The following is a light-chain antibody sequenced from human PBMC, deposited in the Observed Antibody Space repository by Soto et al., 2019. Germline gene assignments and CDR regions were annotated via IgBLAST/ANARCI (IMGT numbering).Light chain of an antibody. CDR1: QSVSSY. V-gene: IGKV3-11*01. CDR3: QQRTNWPMYT. J-gene: IGKJ2*01. CDR2: EAS. Sequence: EIVLTQSPATLSLSPGERATLSCRASQSVSSYLAWYQQKPGQAPRLLIYEASKRATGIPARFSGSGSGTDFTLTISSLEPEDFAIYYCQQRTNWPMYTFGQGTKVDIK.